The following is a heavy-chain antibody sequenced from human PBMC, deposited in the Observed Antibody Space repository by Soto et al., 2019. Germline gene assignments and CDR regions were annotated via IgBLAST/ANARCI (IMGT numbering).Heavy chain of an antibody. Sequence: QITLKESGPTLVKPTQSLTLTCTVSGFSLSGDGVGVGWIRHTPGKALEWLALIYWYDDQRYSPSLKPRLTTTKDTSNNQVVLTMTNMDPVDTATYYCAHAFGGTSWPNDAFDIWGQGTVVTVAS. CDR2: IYWYDDQ. CDR3: AHAFGGTSWPNDAFDI. V-gene: IGHV2-5*01. J-gene: IGHJ3*02. CDR1: GFSLSGDGVG. D-gene: IGHD3-3*02.